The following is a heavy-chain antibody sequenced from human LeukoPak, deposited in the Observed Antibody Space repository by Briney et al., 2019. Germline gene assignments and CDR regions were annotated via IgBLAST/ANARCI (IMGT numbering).Heavy chain of an antibody. CDR3: AREPAGSSFYYYYYMDV. Sequence: GGSLRLSCAASGFTFSSYSIHWVRQAPGKGLEWVAVISYDGSNKYYADSVKGRFTISRDNSKNTLYLQMNSLRAEDTAVYYCAREPAGSSFYYYYYMDVWGKGTTVTVSS. V-gene: IGHV3-30*04. CDR1: GFTFSSYS. CDR2: ISYDGSNK. J-gene: IGHJ6*03. D-gene: IGHD6-6*01.